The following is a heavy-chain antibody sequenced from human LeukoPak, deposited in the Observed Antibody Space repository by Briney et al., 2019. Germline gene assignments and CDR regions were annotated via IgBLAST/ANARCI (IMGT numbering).Heavy chain of an antibody. Sequence: GGSLRLSCAASGFTFSSYGMHWVRQAPGKGLEWVAFIRYDGSNKYYADSVKGRFSISRDNSKNTLYLQMNSLRAEDTAVYYCARGTPGDPSNFDYWGQGTLVTVSS. V-gene: IGHV3-30*02. D-gene: IGHD7-27*01. J-gene: IGHJ4*02. CDR2: IRYDGSNK. CDR1: GFTFSSYG. CDR3: ARGTPGDPSNFDY.